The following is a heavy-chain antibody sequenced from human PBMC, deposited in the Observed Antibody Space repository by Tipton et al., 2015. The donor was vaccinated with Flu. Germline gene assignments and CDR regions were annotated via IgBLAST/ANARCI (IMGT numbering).Heavy chain of an antibody. J-gene: IGHJ4*02. CDR2: TYYRSKWYN. CDR3: ATWRFDC. CDR1: GDSVSSSGAV. Sequence: GLVKPSQTLLLTCDISGDSVSSSGAVWNWIRQSPSRGLEWLGKTYYRSKWYNDYAPSVKSRITISPDTSKNQFSLLLNSVTPEDTAVYYCATWRFDCWGQGPLVSVSS. V-gene: IGHV6-1*01.